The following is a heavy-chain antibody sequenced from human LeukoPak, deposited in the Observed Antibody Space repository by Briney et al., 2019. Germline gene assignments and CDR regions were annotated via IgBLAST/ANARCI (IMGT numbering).Heavy chain of an antibody. CDR2: IYPGDSDT. CDR3: ARSYDSSGYYTDAFDI. D-gene: IGHD3-22*01. V-gene: IGHV5-51*01. CDR1: GYSFTSYW. J-gene: IGHJ3*02. Sequence: RGESLKISCKGSGYSFTSYWFGWVRQMPGKGLEWMGIIYPGDSDTRYSPSFQGQVTISADKSISTAYLQWSSLKASDTAMYYCARSYDSSGYYTDAFDIWGQGTMVTVSS.